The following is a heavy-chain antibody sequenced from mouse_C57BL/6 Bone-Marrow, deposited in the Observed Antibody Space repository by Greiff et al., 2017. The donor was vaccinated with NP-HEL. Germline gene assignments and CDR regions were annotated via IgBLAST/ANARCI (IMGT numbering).Heavy chain of an antibody. J-gene: IGHJ2*01. Sequence: QVQLKQSGAELVRPGTSVKVSCKASGYAFTNYLIEWVKQRPGQGLEWIGVINPGSGGTNYNEKFKGKATLTADKSSSTAYMQLSSLTSEDSAVYFCVYDGFYWGQGTTLTVSS. CDR3: VYDGFY. D-gene: IGHD2-3*01. CDR2: INPGSGGT. V-gene: IGHV1-54*01. CDR1: GYAFTNYL.